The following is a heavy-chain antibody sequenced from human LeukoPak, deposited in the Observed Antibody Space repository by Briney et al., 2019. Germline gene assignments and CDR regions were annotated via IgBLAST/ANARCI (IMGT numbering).Heavy chain of an antibody. CDR2: IYYSGST. J-gene: IGHJ4*02. Sequence: SETLSLTCTVSGGSISSSSYYWGWIRQPPGKGLEWIGSIYYSGSTYYNPSLKSRVTISVDTSKNQFSLKLSSVTAADTAVYYCARRVAVRPRYYFDYWGQGTLVTVSS. CDR3: ARRVAVRPRYYFDY. D-gene: IGHD6-6*01. V-gene: IGHV4-39*01. CDR1: GGSISSSSYY.